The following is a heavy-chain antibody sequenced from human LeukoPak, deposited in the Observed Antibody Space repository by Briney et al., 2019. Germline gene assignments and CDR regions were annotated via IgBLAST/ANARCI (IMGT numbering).Heavy chain of an antibody. Sequence: GGSLRLSCAASGFTFISYAMSWVRQAPGKGLEWVSAISGCHSTYYSDSVKGRFTISRDNSKSTLYLQMNSLRPEDTAVHYWVKDGSWEPNYFDYWGQGTLVTVS. J-gene: IGHJ4*02. CDR3: VKDGSWEPNYFDY. D-gene: IGHD1-26*01. V-gene: IGHV3-23*01. CDR1: GFTFISYA. CDR2: ISGCHST.